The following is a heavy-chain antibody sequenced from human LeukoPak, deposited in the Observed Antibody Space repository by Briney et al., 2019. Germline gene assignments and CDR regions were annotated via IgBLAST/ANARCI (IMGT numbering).Heavy chain of an antibody. D-gene: IGHD3-10*01. CDR2: IIPIFGTA. J-gene: IGHJ1*01. CDR3: AREGTGSSLSEYFQH. Sequence: SVKVSCKASGGTFSSYAISWVRQAPGQGLEWMGGIIPIFGTANYAQKFQGRVTITADKSTSTAYMELSSLRSEDTAVYYCAREGTGSSLSEYFQHWGQGTPVTVSS. CDR1: GGTFSSYA. V-gene: IGHV1-69*06.